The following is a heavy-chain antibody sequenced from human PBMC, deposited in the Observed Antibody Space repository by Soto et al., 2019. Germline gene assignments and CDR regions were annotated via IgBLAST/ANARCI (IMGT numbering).Heavy chain of an antibody. J-gene: IGHJ4*02. CDR2: IIPIFGTA. Sequence: QVQLVQSGAEVKKPGSSVKVSCKASGGTFSSYAISWVRQAPGQGLEWMGGIIPIFGTANYAQKFQGRVTITADESMSTAYMELSSRRSEDTAVYYCARDASHYYDSSGYYSFWGQGTLVTVSS. D-gene: IGHD3-22*01. V-gene: IGHV1-69*12. CDR3: ARDASHYYDSSGYYSF. CDR1: GGTFSSYA.